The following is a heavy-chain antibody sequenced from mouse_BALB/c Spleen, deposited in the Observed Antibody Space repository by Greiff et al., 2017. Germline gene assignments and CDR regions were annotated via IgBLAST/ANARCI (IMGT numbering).Heavy chain of an antibody. J-gene: IGHJ2*01. CDR3: ARMITTGDYFDY. Sequence: DVMLVESGGGLVKPGGSLKLSCAASGFAFSSYAMSWVRQTPEKRLEWVASISSGGSTYYPDSVKGRFTISRDNARNILYLQMSSLRSEDTAMYYCARMITTGDYFDYWGQGTTLTVSS. CDR2: ISSGGST. D-gene: IGHD2-4*01. CDR1: GFAFSSYA. V-gene: IGHV5-6-5*01.